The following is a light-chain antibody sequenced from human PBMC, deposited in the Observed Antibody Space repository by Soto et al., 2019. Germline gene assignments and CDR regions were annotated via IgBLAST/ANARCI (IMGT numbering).Light chain of an antibody. CDR2: GAS. CDR3: QQYKDWPLT. CDR1: QSVGSN. V-gene: IGKV3-15*01. J-gene: IGKJ4*01. Sequence: EIVMTQSPATLSVSPGERATLSCRASQSVGSNLAWYQQTPGQAPWLLIYGASTRATGIPARFSGSGSGTEFTLTISSLQSEDFAVYYCQQYKDWPLTFGGGTKVEIK.